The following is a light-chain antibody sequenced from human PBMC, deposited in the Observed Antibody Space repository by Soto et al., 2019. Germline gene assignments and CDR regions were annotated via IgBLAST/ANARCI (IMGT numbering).Light chain of an antibody. J-gene: IGLJ2*01. CDR2: EVS. CDR3: SSYAGSKIRGMV. CDR1: SSDVGGYNY. V-gene: IGLV2-8*01. Sequence: QSALTQPPSASGSPGQSVTISCTGTSSDVGGYNYVSWYQQHPGKAPKLMIYEVSKRPSGVPDRFSGSKSGNTASLTVSGLQAEDEADYYCSSYAGSKIRGMVFGGGTKLTVL.